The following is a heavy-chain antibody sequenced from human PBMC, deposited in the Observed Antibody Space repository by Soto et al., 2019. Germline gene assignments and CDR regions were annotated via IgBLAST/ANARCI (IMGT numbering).Heavy chain of an antibody. CDR1: GFTFRNYW. CDR2: IQQDGRET. CDR3: ARDPNYGNPDY. D-gene: IGHD1-7*01. Sequence: HPGGSLRLSCVASGFTFRNYWMSWVRQAPGKGLEWLANIQQDGRETFYVDSVKGRFTISRDNARNSLYLQMDSLRVEDTAVYFCARDPNYGNPDYWGQGTLVTVSS. J-gene: IGHJ4*02. V-gene: IGHV3-7*01.